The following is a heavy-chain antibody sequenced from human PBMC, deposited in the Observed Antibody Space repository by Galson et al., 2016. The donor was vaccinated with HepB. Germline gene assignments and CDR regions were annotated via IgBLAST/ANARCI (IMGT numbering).Heavy chain of an antibody. D-gene: IGHD3-3*01. V-gene: IGHV4-4*02. CDR1: GGSISSSTW. J-gene: IGHJ5*01. Sequence: SETLSLTCAVSGGSISSSTWWSWVRQPPGKGLECIGEIYHSGSTNYNPSLKSRVTISVDKSKNQFSLKLSSVTAADTAVYYCASHLYDFWSGYYFTWFDSWGQGILVTVSS. CDR3: ASHLYDFWSGYYFTWFDS. CDR2: IYHSGST.